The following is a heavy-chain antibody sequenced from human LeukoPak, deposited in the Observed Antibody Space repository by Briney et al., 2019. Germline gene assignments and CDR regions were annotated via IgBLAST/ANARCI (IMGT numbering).Heavy chain of an antibody. CDR2: ISTAGSHI. CDR3: VRGDFQSGN. Sequence: GGSLRLSCAASGFTFSNYGMSWVRQAPGKGLEWVSSISTAGSHIQYADVVKGRFTVSRDNAKNSLYLQMTRLRVDDTAVYYCVRGDFQSGNWGQGTLVTVSS. CDR1: GFTFSNYG. V-gene: IGHV3-21*01. D-gene: IGHD3/OR15-3a*01. J-gene: IGHJ4*02.